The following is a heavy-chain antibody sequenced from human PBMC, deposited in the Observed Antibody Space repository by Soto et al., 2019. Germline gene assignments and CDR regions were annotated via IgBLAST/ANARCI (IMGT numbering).Heavy chain of an antibody. D-gene: IGHD1-26*01. Sequence: EVQLLESGGGLGQPGGSLRLSCVASGFTYNVMNWVRQAPGRGLEWVSGFGHNGEATFYADSGRGRFTISRDTSKNVIFLQLDSLRVEDTAVYYCAKMVGRIVGATTGPLEIWGRGTLVTVAT. V-gene: IGHV3-23*01. CDR3: AKMVGRIVGATTGPLEI. J-gene: IGHJ3*02. CDR2: FGHNGEAT. CDR1: GFTYNV.